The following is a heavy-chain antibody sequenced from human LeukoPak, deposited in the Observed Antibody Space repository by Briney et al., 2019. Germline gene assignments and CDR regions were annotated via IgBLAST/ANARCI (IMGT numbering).Heavy chain of an antibody. V-gene: IGHV3-33*01. CDR1: GFTFSSYG. Sequence: GRSLRLSCAASGFTFSSYGMHWVRQAPGKGLEWVAVIWYDGSNKYYADSVKGRFTISRDNSKNTLYLQMNSLRAEDTAVYYCARGCSGGSCYPDAFDIWGQGTMVTVSS. CDR2: IWYDGSNK. J-gene: IGHJ3*02. CDR3: ARGCSGGSCYPDAFDI. D-gene: IGHD2-15*01.